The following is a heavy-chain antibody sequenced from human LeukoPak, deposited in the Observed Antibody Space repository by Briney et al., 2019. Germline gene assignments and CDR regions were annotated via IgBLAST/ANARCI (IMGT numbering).Heavy chain of an antibody. Sequence: PGGSLRLSCAASGFTFNSYAMNWVRQAPGKGLEWVSSISSTGGSIHYADSVKGRFTISRDNSKNTLSLQMNSLRAEDTAVYYCAKVYYDNSGYDYWGQGTLVTVSS. CDR2: ISSTGGSI. CDR1: GFTFNSYA. CDR3: AKVYYDNSGYDY. V-gene: IGHV3-23*01. D-gene: IGHD3-22*01. J-gene: IGHJ4*02.